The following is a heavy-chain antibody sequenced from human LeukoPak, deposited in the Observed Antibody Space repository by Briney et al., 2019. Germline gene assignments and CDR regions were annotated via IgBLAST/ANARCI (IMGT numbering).Heavy chain of an antibody. D-gene: IGHD1-1*01. CDR3: IADTPPWNPYGLDY. CDR1: GFTFSSAW. V-gene: IGHV3-15*07. J-gene: IGHJ4*02. Sequence: GRSLRLSCAASGFTFSSAWMHWVRQAPGKGLEWVGRIKSKVDGGTTDYAAPVKGRFTISRDDLENMLYLQMNSLKTEDTAVYYCIADTPPWNPYGLDYWGQGTLVTVSS. CDR2: IKSKVDGGTT.